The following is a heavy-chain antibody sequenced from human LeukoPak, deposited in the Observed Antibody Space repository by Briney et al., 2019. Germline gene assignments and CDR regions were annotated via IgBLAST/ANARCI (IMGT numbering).Heavy chain of an antibody. CDR1: GGSISSYY. D-gene: IGHD3-10*01. V-gene: IGHV4-59*08. CDR2: IYYSGST. J-gene: IGHJ4*02. Sequence: SETLSLTCTVSGGSISSYYWSWIRQPPGKGLEWIGYIYYSGSTNYNPSLTSRVTISVDTSKNQFSLKLSSVTAADTAVYYCARHEGLYYYGSGSYFDYWGQGTLVTVSS. CDR3: ARHEGLYYYGSGSYFDY.